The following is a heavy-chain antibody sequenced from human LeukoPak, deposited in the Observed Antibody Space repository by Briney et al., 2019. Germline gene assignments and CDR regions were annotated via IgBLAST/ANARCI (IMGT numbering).Heavy chain of an antibody. CDR2: IYYSGST. V-gene: IGHV4-61*08. J-gene: IGHJ4*02. D-gene: IGHD2-15*01. CDR1: GGSISSGGYS. Sequence: SQTLSLTCAVSGGSISSGGYSWSWIRQPPGKGLEWIGYIYYSGSTNYNPSLKSRVTISVDTSKSQFSLKLSSVTAADTAVYYCARQGYCSGGSCYFSFDYWGQGTLVTVSS. CDR3: ARQGYCSGGSCYFSFDY.